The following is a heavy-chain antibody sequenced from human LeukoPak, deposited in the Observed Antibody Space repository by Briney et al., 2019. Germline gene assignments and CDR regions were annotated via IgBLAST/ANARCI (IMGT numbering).Heavy chain of an antibody. CDR3: ARDLVSGTGYDY. CDR2: ISSSSSYI. J-gene: IGHJ4*02. Sequence: GGSLRLSCAASGFTFSSYSMNWVRQAPGKGLEWVSSISSSSSYIYYADSVKGRFTISRDNAKNSLYLQMNSLRAEDTAVYYCARDLVSGTGYDYWGQGTLVTVPS. V-gene: IGHV3-21*01. CDR1: GFTFSSYS. D-gene: IGHD3-10*01.